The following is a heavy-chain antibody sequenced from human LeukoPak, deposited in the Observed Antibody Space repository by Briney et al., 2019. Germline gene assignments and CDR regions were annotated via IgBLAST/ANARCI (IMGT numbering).Heavy chain of an antibody. D-gene: IGHD5-18*01. CDR2: ISSSGSTI. J-gene: IGHJ3*02. CDR3: ARSVDTDDAFDI. CDR1: GFTFSSYA. Sequence: PGGSLRLSCAASGFTFSSYAMSWVRQAPGKGLGWVSYISSSGSTIYYADSVKGRFTISRDNAKNSLYLQMNSLRAEDTAVYYCARSVDTDDAFDIWGQGTMVTVSS. V-gene: IGHV3-48*04.